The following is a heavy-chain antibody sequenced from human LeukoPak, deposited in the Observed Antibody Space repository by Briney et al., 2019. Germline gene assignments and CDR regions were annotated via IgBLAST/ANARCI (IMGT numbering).Heavy chain of an antibody. CDR1: GFTFSNFA. V-gene: IGHV3-23*01. CDR3: ARDNYYGSGSYTAY. D-gene: IGHD3-10*01. Sequence: GGSLRLSCVASGFTFSNFAMSWVRQAPGKGLEGVSSISGSGGSTYYADSVKGRFPISRDNSKNTLYVQMNDLGADDTAVYYCARDNYYGSGSYTAYWGQGTLVTVSS. CDR2: ISGSGGST. J-gene: IGHJ4*02.